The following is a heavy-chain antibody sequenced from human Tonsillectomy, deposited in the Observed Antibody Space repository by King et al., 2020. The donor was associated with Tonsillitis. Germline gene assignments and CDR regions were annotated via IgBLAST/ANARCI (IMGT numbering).Heavy chain of an antibody. Sequence: VQLVESGGGLVKPGGSLRLSCAASGFTFSSESMNWVRQAPGKGLEWVSSISRSSSYIYYADSVKGRFTISRDNAKNSLYLQMTSLRAEDTAVYYCARHRNYYGSGSYHTGWFDPSGQGTLVTVSS. D-gene: IGHD3-10*01. CDR2: ISRSSSYI. V-gene: IGHV3-21*01. CDR3: ARHRNYYGSGSYHTGWFDP. CDR1: GFTFSSES. J-gene: IGHJ5*02.